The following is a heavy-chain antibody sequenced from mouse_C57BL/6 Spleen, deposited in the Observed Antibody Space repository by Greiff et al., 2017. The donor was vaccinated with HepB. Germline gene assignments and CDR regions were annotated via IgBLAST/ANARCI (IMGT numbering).Heavy chain of an antibody. J-gene: IGHJ2*01. V-gene: IGHV1-50*01. CDR1: GYTFTSYW. CDR2: IDPSDSYT. CDR3: ARSGTVY. Sequence: QVQLQQPGAELVKPGASVKLSCKASGYTFTSYWMQWVKQRPGQGLEWIGEIDPSDSYTNYNQKFKGKATLTVDTSSSTAYMQLSSLTSEDSAVYYCARSGTVYWGQGTTLTVSS. D-gene: IGHD4-1*01.